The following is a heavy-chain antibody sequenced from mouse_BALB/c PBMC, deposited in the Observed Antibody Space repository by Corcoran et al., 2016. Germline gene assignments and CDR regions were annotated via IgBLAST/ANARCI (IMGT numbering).Heavy chain of an antibody. V-gene: IGHV1S136*01. Sequence: EVQLQQSGPELVKPGASVKMSCKASGYTFTSYGMHWVKQKPGQGLEWIGYINPYNDGTKYNEKFKGKATLTSDKSSSTAYMELSSLTSEDSAVYYCARDGYGSSPWFAYWGQGTLVTVAA. CDR2: INPYNDGT. J-gene: IGHJ3*01. CDR1: GYTFTSYG. CDR3: ARDGYGSSPWFAY. D-gene: IGHD1-1*01.